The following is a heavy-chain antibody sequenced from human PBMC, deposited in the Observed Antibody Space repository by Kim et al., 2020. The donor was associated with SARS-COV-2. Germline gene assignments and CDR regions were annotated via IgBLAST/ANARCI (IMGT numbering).Heavy chain of an antibody. V-gene: IGHV2-70*11. J-gene: IGHJ6*02. CDR2: IDWDDDK. CDR3: ARIRGIAAAGTEAYYYYYYGMDV. D-gene: IGHD6-13*01. Sequence: SGPTLVNPTQTLTLTCTFSGFSLSTSGMCVSWIRQPPGKALEWLARIDWDDDKYYSTSLKTRLTISKDTSKNQVVLTMTNMDPVDTATYYCARIRGIAAAGTEAYYYYYYGMDVWGQGTTVTVSS. CDR1: GFSLSTSGMC.